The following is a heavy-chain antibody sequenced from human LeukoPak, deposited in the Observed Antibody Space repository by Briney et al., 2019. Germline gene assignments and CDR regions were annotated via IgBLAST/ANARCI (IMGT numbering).Heavy chain of an antibody. V-gene: IGHV1-58*01. CDR2: IVVGSGNT. CDR3: AADKTSGYLTPYGMDV. D-gene: IGHD3-3*01. CDR1: GFTFTSSA. J-gene: IGHJ6*02. Sequence: GTSVKVSCTASGFTFTSSAVQWVRQARGQRLEWIGWIVVGSGNTNYAQKFQERVTITRDMSTSTAYMGLSSLRSEDTAVYYCAADKTSGYLTPYGMDVWGQGTTVTVSS.